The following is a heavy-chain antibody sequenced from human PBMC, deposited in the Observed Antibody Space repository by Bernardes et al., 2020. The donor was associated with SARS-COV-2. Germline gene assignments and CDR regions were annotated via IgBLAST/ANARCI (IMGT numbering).Heavy chain of an antibody. CDR2: LYYTGST. CDR1: GVSISLYY. CDR3: SGGFDY. V-gene: IGHV4-59*01. J-gene: IGHJ4*02. Sequence: SETLSLTCTVSGVSISLYYWSWFRQPPGKGLEWIGYLYYTGSTNYNPSLHSRFTISVDTSKNQFSLKLSSVTASDTAVYYCSGGFDYWCQGILVTVSS.